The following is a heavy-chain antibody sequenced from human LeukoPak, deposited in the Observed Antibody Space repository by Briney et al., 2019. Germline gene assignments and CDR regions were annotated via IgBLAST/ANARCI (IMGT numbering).Heavy chain of an antibody. Sequence: GESLKISCKGSGYSVTSDWIGWVRQMPGKGLEWMGNIYPGDSDTRYSPSFQGQVAISADKSINSAYLQWTSLKASDTAIYYWARRASSWEYFDYWGQGTLVIVSS. J-gene: IGHJ4*02. V-gene: IGHV5-51*01. CDR2: IYPGDSDT. CDR3: ARRASSWEYFDY. CDR1: GYSVTSDW. D-gene: IGHD6-13*01.